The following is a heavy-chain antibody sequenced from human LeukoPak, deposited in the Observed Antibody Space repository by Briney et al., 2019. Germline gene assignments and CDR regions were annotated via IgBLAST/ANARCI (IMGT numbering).Heavy chain of an antibody. CDR1: GYSISSGYY. CDR3: ARDLAVLGELSLFLDY. CDR2: IYHSGST. Sequence: SETLPLTCTVSGYSISSGYYWGWIRQPPGKGLEWIGSIYHSGSTYYNPSLKSRVTISVDTSKNQFSLKLSSVTAADTAVYYCARDLAVLGELSLFLDYWGQGTLVTVSS. D-gene: IGHD3-16*02. J-gene: IGHJ4*02. V-gene: IGHV4-38-2*02.